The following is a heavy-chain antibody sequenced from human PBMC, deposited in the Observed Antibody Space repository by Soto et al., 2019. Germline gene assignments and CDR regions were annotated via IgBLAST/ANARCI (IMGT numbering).Heavy chain of an antibody. CDR1: GFTVSSNY. Sequence: GGSLRLSCAASGFTVSSNYMSWVRQAPGKGLEWVSVIYSGGSTYYADSVKGRFTISRDNSKNTLYLQMNSLRAEDTAVYYCASPGGVFESLTRYYYYRMDVWGQGTTVTVSS. V-gene: IGHV3-53*01. CDR3: ASPGGVFESLTRYYYYRMDV. D-gene: IGHD3-3*01. CDR2: IYSGGST. J-gene: IGHJ6*02.